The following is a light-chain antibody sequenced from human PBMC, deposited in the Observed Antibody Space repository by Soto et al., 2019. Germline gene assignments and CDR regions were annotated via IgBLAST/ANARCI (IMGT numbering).Light chain of an antibody. V-gene: IGKV3-15*01. CDR2: DAF. CDR1: QSVGSK. CDR3: QQYNNWPPLT. Sequence: EVGRTQSPATLSVSPGERATLYCRASQSVGSKLAWYQQKPGQAPRLLIFDAFTRATGIPARFSGSGSGTEFTLFISSLQSEDFAVYYCQQYNNWPPLTFGGGTKVEI. J-gene: IGKJ4*01.